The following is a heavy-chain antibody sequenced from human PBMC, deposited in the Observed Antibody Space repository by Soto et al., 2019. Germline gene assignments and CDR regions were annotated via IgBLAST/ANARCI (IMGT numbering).Heavy chain of an antibody. J-gene: IGHJ4*02. CDR1: GFTFSSYA. Sequence: GGSLRLSCAASGFTFSSYAMHWVRQAPGKGLEYVSAISSNGGSTYYADSVKGRFTISRDNSKNTLYLQMGGLRAEDMAVYYCARGAYYDFWSGSPPSPVFDYWGQGTLVTVSS. CDR2: ISSNGGST. D-gene: IGHD3-3*01. CDR3: ARGAYYDFWSGSPPSPVFDY. V-gene: IGHV3-64*02.